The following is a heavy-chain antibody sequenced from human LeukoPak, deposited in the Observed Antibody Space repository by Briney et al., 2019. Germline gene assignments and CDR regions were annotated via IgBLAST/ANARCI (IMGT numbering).Heavy chain of an antibody. Sequence: PSETLSLTCTVSGGSISSGDYYWSWIRQPPGKGLEWIGYIYYSGSTYYNPSLKSRVTISVDTSKNQFSLKLSSVTAADTAVYYCASEVSRWPYYFDYWGQGTLVTVSS. D-gene: IGHD4-23*01. CDR2: IYYSGST. CDR1: GGSISSGDYY. J-gene: IGHJ4*02. V-gene: IGHV4-30-4*01. CDR3: ASEVSRWPYYFDY.